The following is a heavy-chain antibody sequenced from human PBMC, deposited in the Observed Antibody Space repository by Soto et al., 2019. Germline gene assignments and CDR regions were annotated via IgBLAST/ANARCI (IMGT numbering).Heavy chain of an antibody. D-gene: IGHD5-18*01. J-gene: IGHJ4*02. CDR1: GFTFDDYP. CDR2: IRSKDYAGTT. V-gene: IGHV3-49*03. Sequence: EVPLVESGGGLVQPGRSLRLSCTASGFTFDDYPMNWIRQAPGKGLEWVGFIRSKDYAGTTEYAASVKGRFTISRDDSKSIAYLQMNSLKTEDTAVYYCTRGAYSYGYEADFWGQGALVTVSS. CDR3: TRGAYSYGYEADF.